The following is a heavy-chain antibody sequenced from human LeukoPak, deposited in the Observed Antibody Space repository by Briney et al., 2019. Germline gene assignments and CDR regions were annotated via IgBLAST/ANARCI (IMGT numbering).Heavy chain of an antibody. D-gene: IGHD3-9*01. Sequence: GGSLRLSCVVFGLTVNDNYMTWVRQAPGKGPEWLSVIYSGGTTYYADSVKGRFTISRDDSKNMLYLQMNSPRAEDTAVYYCAHLGYDILTGYYNWGQGTLVFVSS. V-gene: IGHV3-66*01. J-gene: IGHJ4*02. CDR2: IYSGGTT. CDR3: AHLGYDILTGYYN. CDR1: GLTVNDNY.